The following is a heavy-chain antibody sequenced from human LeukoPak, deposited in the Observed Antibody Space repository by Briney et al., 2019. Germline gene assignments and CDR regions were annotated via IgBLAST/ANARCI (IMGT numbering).Heavy chain of an antibody. CDR3: ARDSLSARWHSSGWDNWFDP. CDR1: GFTFSSYS. D-gene: IGHD6-19*01. V-gene: IGHV3-21*01. CDR2: ISSSSSYI. J-gene: IGHJ5*02. Sequence: GGSLRLSCAASGFTFSSYSMNWVRQAPGKGLEWVSSISSSSSYIYYADSVKGRFTISRDNAKNSLYLQMNSLRAEDTAVYYCARDSLSARWHSSGWDNWFDPWGQGTLVTVSS.